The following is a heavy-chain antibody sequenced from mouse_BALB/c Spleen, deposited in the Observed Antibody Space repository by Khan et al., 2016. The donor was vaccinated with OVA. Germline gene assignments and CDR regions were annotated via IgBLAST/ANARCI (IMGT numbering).Heavy chain of an antibody. V-gene: IGHV2-2*02. J-gene: IGHJ3*01. CDR2: IWSAGST. Sequence: VQLQQSGPGLVQPSQSLSITCTVSGFSLNNYSVHWVRQSPGKGLEWLGIIWSAGSTDYNAAFISRLTISKDNSKSQVFFKMNSLQPNDTAIYYCARRGYDYGRGALFAYWGQGTLVTVSA. CDR1: GFSLNNYS. D-gene: IGHD2-4*01. CDR3: ARRGYDYGRGALFAY.